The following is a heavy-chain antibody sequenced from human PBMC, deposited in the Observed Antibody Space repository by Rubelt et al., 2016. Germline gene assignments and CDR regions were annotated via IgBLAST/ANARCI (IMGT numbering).Heavy chain of an antibody. CDR1: GGTFSSYA. Sequence: QAQLVQSGAEVKKPGSSVKVSCKASGGTFSSYAISWVRQAPGQGLEWMGRIIPILGIANYAQKFQGRVTITADKSTSTAYMELSSLRSEDTAVYYCATGGDFGVVIPNWFDPWGQGTLVTVSS. V-gene: IGHV1-69*04. D-gene: IGHD3-3*01. J-gene: IGHJ5*02. CDR3: ATGGDFGVVIPNWFDP. CDR2: IIPILGIA.